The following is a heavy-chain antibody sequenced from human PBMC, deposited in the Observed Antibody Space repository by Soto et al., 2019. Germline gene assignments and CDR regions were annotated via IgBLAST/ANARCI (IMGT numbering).Heavy chain of an antibody. J-gene: IGHJ3*02. Sequence: GGSLRLSCAASGFTFSSYAMHWVRQAPGKGLEWVAVISYDGSNKYYADSVKGRFTISRDNSKNTLYLQMNSLRAEDTAVYYGARESPSPYYYDSSGYYYGAFDIWGQGTMVTVSS. CDR3: ARESPSPYYYDSSGYYYGAFDI. V-gene: IGHV3-30-3*01. CDR1: GFTFSSYA. CDR2: ISYDGSNK. D-gene: IGHD3-22*01.